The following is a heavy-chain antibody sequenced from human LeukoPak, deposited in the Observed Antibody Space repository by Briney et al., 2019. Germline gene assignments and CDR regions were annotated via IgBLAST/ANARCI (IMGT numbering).Heavy chain of an antibody. CDR3: ARDGGDIVVVPAADYYYYYGMDV. D-gene: IGHD2-2*01. CDR2: ISYDGSNK. CDR1: GCTFSSYA. J-gene: IGHJ6*02. Sequence: PGGSLRLSCAASGCTFSSYAMHWVRQAPGKGLEWVAVISYDGSNKYYADSVKGRFTISRDNSKNTLYLQMNSLRAEDTAVYYCARDGGDIVVVPAADYYYYYGMDVWGQGTTVTVSS. V-gene: IGHV3-30-3*01.